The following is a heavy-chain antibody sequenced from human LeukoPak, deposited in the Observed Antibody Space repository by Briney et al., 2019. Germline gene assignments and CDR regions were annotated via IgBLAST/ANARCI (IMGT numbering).Heavy chain of an antibody. CDR3: ARPVATSDTLDY. D-gene: IGHD5-12*01. Sequence: GASVEVSCRASGYTFTSYGISWVGQAPGQGLEWMGWISAYNGNTNYAQKLQGRVTMTTDTSTSTAYMELRSLRSDDTAVYYCARPVATSDTLDYWGQGTLVTVSS. CDR2: ISAYNGNT. J-gene: IGHJ4*02. CDR1: GYTFTSYG. V-gene: IGHV1-18*01.